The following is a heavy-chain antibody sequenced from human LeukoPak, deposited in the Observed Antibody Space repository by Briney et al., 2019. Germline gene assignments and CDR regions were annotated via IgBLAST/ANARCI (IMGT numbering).Heavy chain of an antibody. V-gene: IGHV1-2*04. Sequence: ASVNVSCKASGYTFTGYYMHWVRQAPGQGLEWMGWINPNSGGTNYAQKFQGWVTMTRDTSISTAYMELSRLRSDDTAVYYCARDSASSGWSSYYYYGMDVWGQGTTVTVSS. CDR3: ARDSASSGWSSYYYYGMDV. CDR2: INPNSGGT. CDR1: GYTFTGYY. D-gene: IGHD6-19*01. J-gene: IGHJ6*02.